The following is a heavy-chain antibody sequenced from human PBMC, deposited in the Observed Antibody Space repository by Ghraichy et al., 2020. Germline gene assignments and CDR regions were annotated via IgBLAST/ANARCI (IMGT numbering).Heavy chain of an antibody. Sequence: SQTLSLTCTVSGGSIFSYTSHWNWIRQPPGKGLEWIGSIYHSGSTYYNPSLKSRVTMSVDRSKSQFSLRLTSVTAADTAVYYCVRRPRKARVTTKDWSQGTLVTVS. V-gene: IGHV4-39*01. D-gene: IGHD4-17*01. CDR3: VRRPRKARVTTKD. CDR2: IYHSGST. CDR1: GGSIFSYTSH. J-gene: IGHJ4*02.